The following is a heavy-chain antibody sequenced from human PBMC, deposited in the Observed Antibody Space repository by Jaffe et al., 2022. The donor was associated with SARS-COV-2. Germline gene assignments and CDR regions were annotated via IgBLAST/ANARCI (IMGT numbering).Heavy chain of an antibody. CDR3: AREGDYYDRSGQSGFDY. V-gene: IGHV4-61*02. J-gene: IGHJ4*02. CDR2: IYTSGST. Sequence: QVQLQESGPGLVKPSQTLSLTCTVSGGSISSGSYYWSWIRQPAGKGLEWIGRIYTSGSTNYNPSLKSRVTISVDTSKNQFSLKLSSVTAADTAVYYCAREGDYYDRSGQSGFDYWGQGTLVTVSS. D-gene: IGHD3-22*01. CDR1: GGSISSGSYY.